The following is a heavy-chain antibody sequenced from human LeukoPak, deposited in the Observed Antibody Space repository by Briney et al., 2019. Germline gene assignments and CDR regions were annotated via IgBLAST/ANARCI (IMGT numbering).Heavy chain of an antibody. Sequence: SETLSLTCTVSGGSISSYCWSWIRQPPGKGLELIGYISYSGSTNYNPSLKSRVTISVDTSKNQFSLKLSSVTAADTAVYYCARRVDILTGYYDYWGQGTLVTVSS. J-gene: IGHJ4*02. V-gene: IGHV4-59*01. CDR3: ARRVDILTGYYDY. D-gene: IGHD3-9*01. CDR1: GGSISSYC. CDR2: ISYSGST.